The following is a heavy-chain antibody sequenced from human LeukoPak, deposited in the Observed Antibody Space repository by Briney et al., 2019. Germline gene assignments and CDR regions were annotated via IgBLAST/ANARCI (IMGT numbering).Heavy chain of an antibody. D-gene: IGHD5-12*01. CDR2: IIPIFGTA. V-gene: IGHV1-69*13. Sequence: GASVKVSCKASGGTFSSYAISWVRQAPGQGLELMGGIIPIFGTANYAQKFQGRVTITADESTSTAYMELSSLRSEDTAVYYCARDPPDSPGDSGYEPNWFDPWGQGTLVTVSS. J-gene: IGHJ5*02. CDR3: ARDPPDSPGDSGYEPNWFDP. CDR1: GGTFSSYA.